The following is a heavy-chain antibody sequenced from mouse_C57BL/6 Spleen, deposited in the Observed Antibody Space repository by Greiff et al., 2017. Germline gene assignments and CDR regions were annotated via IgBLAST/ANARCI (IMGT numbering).Heavy chain of an antibody. D-gene: IGHD1-1*01. CDR2: IDPETGGT. J-gene: IGHJ2*01. Sequence: VQLQESGAELVRPGASVTLSCKASGYTFTDYEMHWVKQTPVHGLEWIGAIDPETGGTAYNQKFKGKAILTADKSSSTAYMELRSLTSEDSAVYYCTRWGYGSSYVDYWGQGTTLTVSS. V-gene: IGHV1-15*01. CDR3: TRWGYGSSYVDY. CDR1: GYTFTDYE.